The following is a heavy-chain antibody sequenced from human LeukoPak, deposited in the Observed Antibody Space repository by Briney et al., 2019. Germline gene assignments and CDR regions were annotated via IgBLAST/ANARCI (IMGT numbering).Heavy chain of an antibody. CDR3: ARDDRVRDFWSGYLFSHFDY. CDR2: ISAYNGNT. Sequence: ASVKASCKASGYTFTSYGISWVRQAPGQGLEWMGWISAYNGNTNYAQKLQGRVTMTTDTSTSTAYMELRSLRSDDTAVYYCARDDRVRDFWSGYLFSHFDYWGQGTLVTVSS. D-gene: IGHD3-3*01. CDR1: GYTFTSYG. J-gene: IGHJ4*02. V-gene: IGHV1-18*01.